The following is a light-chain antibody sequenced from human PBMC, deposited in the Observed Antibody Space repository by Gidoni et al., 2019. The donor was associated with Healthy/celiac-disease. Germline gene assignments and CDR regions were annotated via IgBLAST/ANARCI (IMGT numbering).Light chain of an antibody. CDR2: GAS. Sequence: EIVMTQSPATLSVSPGERATLSCRASQCVSSNLAWYQQKPGQAPRLLIYGASTRATGIPARFSGSGSGTEFTLTISSLQSEDFAVYYCQQYNNWAPWTFGQGTKVEIK. CDR1: QCVSSN. J-gene: IGKJ1*01. V-gene: IGKV3-15*01. CDR3: QQYNNWAPWT.